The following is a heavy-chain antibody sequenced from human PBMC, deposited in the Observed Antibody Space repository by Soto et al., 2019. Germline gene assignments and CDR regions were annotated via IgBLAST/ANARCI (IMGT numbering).Heavy chain of an antibody. CDR2: INHSGST. V-gene: IGHV4-34*01. D-gene: IGHD6-13*01. Sequence: QVQLQQWGAGLLKPSETLSLTCAVYGGSFSGYYWSWIRQPPGKGLEWIGEINHSGSTNYNPSLKSRVTISVDTSKNQFSLKLSSVTAADTAVYYCARGWYIGSDINSYWGQGTLVTVSS. J-gene: IGHJ4*02. CDR1: GGSFSGYY. CDR3: ARGWYIGSDINSY.